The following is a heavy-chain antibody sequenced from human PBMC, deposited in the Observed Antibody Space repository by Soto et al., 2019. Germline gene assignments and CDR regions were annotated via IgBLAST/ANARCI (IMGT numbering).Heavy chain of an antibody. CDR1: GGSVSSGSYY. Sequence: PSETLSLTCTVSGGSVSSGSYYWSWIRHPPGKGLEWIGYIYYSGSTNYNPSLKSRVTISVDTSKNQFSLKLSSVTAADTAVYYCARRSRGYDFWSGYHDYWGQGTLVTVSS. CDR3: ARRSRGYDFWSGYHDY. V-gene: IGHV4-61*01. D-gene: IGHD3-3*01. J-gene: IGHJ4*02. CDR2: IYYSGST.